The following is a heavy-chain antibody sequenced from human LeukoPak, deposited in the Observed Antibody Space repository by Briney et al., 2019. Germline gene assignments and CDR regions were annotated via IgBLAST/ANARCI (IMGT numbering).Heavy chain of an antibody. Sequence: SETLSLTCTVSGGSISSGPYYWGWIRQPPGKGLEWIGNIYYGENTYYNPSLKSRVTISIDTSKNQFYLKLSSLTAADTAVYYCATAVAGLLYYFDYWGQGTLVTVSS. V-gene: IGHV4-39*01. CDR2: IYYGENT. D-gene: IGHD6-19*01. CDR1: GGSISSGPYY. CDR3: ATAVAGLLYYFDY. J-gene: IGHJ4*02.